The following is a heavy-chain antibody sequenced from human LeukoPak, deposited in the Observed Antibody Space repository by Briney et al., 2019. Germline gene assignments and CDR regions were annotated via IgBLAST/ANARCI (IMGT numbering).Heavy chain of an antibody. CDR1: GGTFSSYA. V-gene: IGHV1-69*13. CDR2: IIPIFGTA. D-gene: IGHD3-3*02. J-gene: IGHJ6*02. CDR3: ASGIFGVVIGYYYYGMDV. Sequence: SVKVSCKASGGTFSSYAISWVRQAPGQGLEWMGGIIPIFGTAYYAQKFQGRVTITADESTSTAYMELSSLRSEDTAVYYCASGIFGVVIGYYYYGMDVWGQGTTVTVSS.